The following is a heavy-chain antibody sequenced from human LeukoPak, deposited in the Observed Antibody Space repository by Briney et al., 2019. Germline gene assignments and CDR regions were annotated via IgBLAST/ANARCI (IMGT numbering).Heavy chain of an antibody. J-gene: IGHJ4*02. CDR1: GFTFSSYA. CDR3: AKGRDRSTWYLFDY. Sequence: GGSLRLSCAASGFTFSSYAMSWVHLAPGKGLAWVSVISGSGGSTYYADSVKGRFTVSRDNSKNTLYLQMNSLRAEDTAVYYCAKGRDRSTWYLFDYWGQGTLVTVSS. D-gene: IGHD6-13*01. V-gene: IGHV3-23*01. CDR2: ISGSGGST.